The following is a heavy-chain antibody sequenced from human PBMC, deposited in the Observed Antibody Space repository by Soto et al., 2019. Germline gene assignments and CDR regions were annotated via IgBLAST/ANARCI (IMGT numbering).Heavy chain of an antibody. CDR3: ARRYGSAFDI. CDR1: GGSISSYY. Sequence: QVQLQESGPGLVKPSETLSLTCTVSGGSISSYYWSWIRQPPGKGLEWIGYIYYSGSTNYNPSLKSRVTISVDTSKNQFSLKLSSVTAADTAVNYCARRYGSAFDIWGQGTMVTVSS. CDR2: IYYSGST. J-gene: IGHJ3*02. V-gene: IGHV4-59*01. D-gene: IGHD3-10*01.